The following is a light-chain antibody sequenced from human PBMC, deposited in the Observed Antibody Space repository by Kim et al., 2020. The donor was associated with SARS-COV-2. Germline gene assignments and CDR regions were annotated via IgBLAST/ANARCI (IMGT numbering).Light chain of an antibody. CDR3: QQYNNWPRGT. J-gene: IGKJ1*01. V-gene: IGKV3-15*01. Sequence: EIVMTQSPATLSVSPGERATLSCRASQSVSSNLAWYQQKPGQAPRLLIYGASTRATGIPATFSGSGSGTDFTLTISSLQSEDFAVYYCQQYNNWPRGTFGQGTKVDIK. CDR1: QSVSSN. CDR2: GAS.